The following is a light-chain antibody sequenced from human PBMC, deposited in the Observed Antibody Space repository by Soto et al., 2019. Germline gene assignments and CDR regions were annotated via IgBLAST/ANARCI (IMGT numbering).Light chain of an antibody. V-gene: IGKV1-12*01. Sequence: DIQMTQSPSFVSASVGDRVTITCRASQGISSWLAWYQHNPGRAPKLLIHAASSLESVVPSRFSGSGSGTDFTLTISSLQPEDCATYYCQQTTSFPLTFGGGTKVQIK. CDR2: AAS. CDR1: QGISSW. CDR3: QQTTSFPLT. J-gene: IGKJ4*01.